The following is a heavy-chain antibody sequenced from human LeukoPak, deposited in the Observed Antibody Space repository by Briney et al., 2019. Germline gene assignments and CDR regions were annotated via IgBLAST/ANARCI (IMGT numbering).Heavy chain of an antibody. CDR1: GGSISSGSYY. V-gene: IGHV4-61*02. CDR3: ARDRELVTPGAFDI. CDR2: IYICGST. J-gene: IGHJ3*02. D-gene: IGHD1-26*01. Sequence: SETLSLTCTVSGGSISSGSYYWSWIRQPAGKGLEWIGRIYICGSTNYNPSLKSRVTISVDTSKNQFSLKLSSVTAADTAVYYCARDRELVTPGAFDIWGQGTMVTVSS.